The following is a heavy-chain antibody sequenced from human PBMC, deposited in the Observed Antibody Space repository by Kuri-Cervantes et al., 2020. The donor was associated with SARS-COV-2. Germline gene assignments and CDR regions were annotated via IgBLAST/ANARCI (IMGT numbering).Heavy chain of an antibody. D-gene: IGHD5-24*01. V-gene: IGHV4-38-2*01. J-gene: IGHJ4*02. CDR1: NFSITNPYY. Sequence: SETLSLTCAVSNFSITNPYYWGWIRQPPGKGLEWIGEINHSGSTNYNPSLKSRVTISVDTSKNQFSLKLSSVTAADTAVYYCARGDGYNHGSLDYWGQGTLVTVSS. CDR2: INHSGST. CDR3: ARGDGYNHGSLDY.